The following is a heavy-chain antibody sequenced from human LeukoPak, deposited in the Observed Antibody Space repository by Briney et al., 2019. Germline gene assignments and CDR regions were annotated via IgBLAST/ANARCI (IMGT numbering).Heavy chain of an antibody. CDR3: ARAPPRLRFLEWFSSGMDV. Sequence: GRSLRLSCAASGFTFSSYAMHWVRQAPGKGLEWVAVISYDGSNKYYADSVKGRFTISRDNSKNTLYLQMNSLRAEDTAVYYCARAPPRLRFLEWFSSGMDVWGQGTTVTVSS. J-gene: IGHJ6*02. D-gene: IGHD3-3*01. CDR1: GFTFSSYA. CDR2: ISYDGSNK. V-gene: IGHV3-30-3*01.